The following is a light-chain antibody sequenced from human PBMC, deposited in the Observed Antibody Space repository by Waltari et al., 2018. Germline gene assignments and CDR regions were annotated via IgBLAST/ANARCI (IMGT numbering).Light chain of an antibody. J-gene: IGLJ1*01. CDR3: YSTDSSGLGV. CDR1: ALPKKY. Sequence: SDELTQPPSVSVSPGQTARITCSGDALPKKYAHWYQQKSGQAPVVVIYEDNKRPSEIPERFSGSSSGTMATFTISGAQVEDEADYYCYSTDSSGLGVFGTGTKVTVL. CDR2: EDN. V-gene: IGLV3-10*01.